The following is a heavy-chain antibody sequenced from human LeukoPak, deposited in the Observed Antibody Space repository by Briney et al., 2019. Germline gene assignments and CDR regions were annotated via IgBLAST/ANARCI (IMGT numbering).Heavy chain of an antibody. D-gene: IGHD1-26*01. CDR2: ISYDGSNK. CDR3: ARDSGSYFYYYYYGMDV. CDR1: GFTFSSYA. V-gene: IGHV3-30*04. Sequence: GRSLRLSCAASGFTFSSYAMHWVRKAPGKGLEWVAVISYDGSNKYYADSVKGRFTISRDNSKNTLYLQMNSLRAEDTAVYYCARDSGSYFYYYYYGMDVWGQGTTVTVSS. J-gene: IGHJ6*02.